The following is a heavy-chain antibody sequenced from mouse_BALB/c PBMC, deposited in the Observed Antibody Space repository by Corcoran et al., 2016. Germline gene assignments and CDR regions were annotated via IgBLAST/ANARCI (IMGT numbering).Heavy chain of an antibody. D-gene: IGHD6-1*01. J-gene: IGHJ3*01. CDR2: INTYTGEP. CDR3: APSSSFAY. Sequence: QIQLVQSGPELKKPGETVKISCKASGYTFTNYEMNWVKQAPGKGLKWMGWINTYTGEPTYADDFKGRFAFSLETSASTAYLQINNLKNEDTATYFCAPSSSFAYWGQGTLVTVSA. V-gene: IGHV9-3-1*01. CDR1: GYTFTNYE.